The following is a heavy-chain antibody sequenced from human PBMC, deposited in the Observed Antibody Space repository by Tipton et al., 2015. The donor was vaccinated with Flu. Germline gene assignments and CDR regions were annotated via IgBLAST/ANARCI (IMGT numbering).Heavy chain of an antibody. V-gene: IGHV4-39*01. CDR1: GDAISSSLYY. D-gene: IGHD3-10*01. CDR2: IYYSGST. J-gene: IGHJ4*02. CDR3: ARAPIGTYGSGSYYKI. Sequence: TLSLTCTVSGDAISSSLYYWGWIRQPPGEGLGWIGRIYYSGSTHYNSSLESRVTISSDTSKKQFSLKLSSVTVADTAVYFCARAPIGTYGSGSYYKIWGQGTLVTVSS.